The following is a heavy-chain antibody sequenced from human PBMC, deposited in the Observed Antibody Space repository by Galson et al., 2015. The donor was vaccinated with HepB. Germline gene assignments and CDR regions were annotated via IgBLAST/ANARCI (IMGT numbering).Heavy chain of an antibody. CDR2: IHPYDSDT. D-gene: IGHD6-13*01. CDR1: GYSFSTYW. J-gene: IGHJ4*02. CDR3: ARHPYSSSYSDY. V-gene: IGHV5-51*01. Sequence: QSGAEVKMPGESLRISCKASGYSFSTYWIAWVRQLPGKGLEWMGIIHPYDSDTRYSPSFQGQVTISADESISTAYLQWSSLKASDTAIYYCARHPYSSSYSDYWGQGTLVTVSS.